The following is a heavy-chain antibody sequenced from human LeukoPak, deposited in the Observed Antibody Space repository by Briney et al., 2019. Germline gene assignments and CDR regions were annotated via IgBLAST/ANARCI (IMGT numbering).Heavy chain of an antibody. Sequence: GGSLRLPCAASGFTFSSYWMHWVRQAPGKGLVWVSRINSDGSSTSYADSVKGRFTISRDNAKNTLYLQMNSLRAEDTAVYYCARMTLTVTTNYYYYYYYMDVWGKGTTVTVSS. V-gene: IGHV3-74*01. CDR2: INSDGSST. J-gene: IGHJ6*03. CDR1: GFTFSSYW. CDR3: ARMTLTVTTNYYYYYYYMDV. D-gene: IGHD4-17*01.